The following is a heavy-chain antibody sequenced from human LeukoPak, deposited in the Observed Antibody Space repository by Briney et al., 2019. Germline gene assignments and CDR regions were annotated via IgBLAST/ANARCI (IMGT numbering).Heavy chain of an antibody. CDR1: GYTFTGYY. CDR2: INPKSGGT. D-gene: IGHD6-19*01. Sequence: ASVKVSCKASGYTFTGYYMHSVRQAPGQGLEWMGGINPKSGGTNYAQTLQGGVTITRDTSISPAYMEISRLRAGDTAVYSCVSYVGGTLDALDYWGQGTMVTVSS. CDR3: VSYVGGTLDALDY. V-gene: IGHV1-2*02. J-gene: IGHJ4*02.